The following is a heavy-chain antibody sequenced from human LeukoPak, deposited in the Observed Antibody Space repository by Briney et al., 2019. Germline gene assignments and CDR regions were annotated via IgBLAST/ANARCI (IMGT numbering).Heavy chain of an antibody. D-gene: IGHD3-22*01. J-gene: IGHJ3*02. V-gene: IGHV1-69*06. CDR3: ARAPYYYDSSGYYYTAFDI. CDR1: GGTFSSYA. CDR2: IIPIFGTA. Sequence: SVKVSCKASGGTFSSYAISWVRQAPGQGLEWMGGIIPIFGTANYAQKFQGRVTITADKSTSTAYMELSSLRSEDTAVYYCARAPYYYDSSGYYYTAFDIWGQGTMVTVSS.